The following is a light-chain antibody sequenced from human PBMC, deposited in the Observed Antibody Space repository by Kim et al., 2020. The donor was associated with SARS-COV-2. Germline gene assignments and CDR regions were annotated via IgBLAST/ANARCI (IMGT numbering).Light chain of an antibody. J-gene: IGLJ1*01. CDR1: SSDVGSYNL. Sequence: QSALTQPASVSGSPGQSITISCTGTSSDVGSYNLVSWYKKHPGKAPKLMIYEGSKRPSGVSNRFSGSKSGNTASLTISGLQAEDEADYYCCSYAGSHYVFGTGTKVTVL. V-gene: IGLV2-23*01. CDR3: CSYAGSHYV. CDR2: EGS.